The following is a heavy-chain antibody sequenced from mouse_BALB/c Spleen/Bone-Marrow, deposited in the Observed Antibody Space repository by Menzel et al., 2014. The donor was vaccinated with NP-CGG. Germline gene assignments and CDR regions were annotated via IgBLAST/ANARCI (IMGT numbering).Heavy chain of an antibody. D-gene: IGHD2-4*01. V-gene: IGHV5-6-5*01. Sequence: EVKLQESGGGLVKPGGSLKLSCAASGFTFXSYAMSWVRQTPEKRLEWVASISSGGNTYYPDSMKGRFTISRDNARNILYLQMSSLRSEDTAIYYCARGGELRPWFAYWGQGTLVTVSA. CDR3: ARGGELRPWFAY. CDR1: GFTFXSYA. J-gene: IGHJ3*01. CDR2: ISSGGNT.